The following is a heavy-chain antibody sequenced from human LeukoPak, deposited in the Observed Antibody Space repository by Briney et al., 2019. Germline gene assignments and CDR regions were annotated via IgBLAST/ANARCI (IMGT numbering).Heavy chain of an antibody. J-gene: IGHJ5*02. CDR3: ARGHYGSGSPPGDWFDP. D-gene: IGHD3-10*01. Sequence: GGSLRLSCAASGFTVSSNYMSWVRQAPGKGLEWVSVIYSGGSTYYADSVKGRFTISRDNSKNTLYLQMNSLRAEDTAVYYCARGHYGSGSPPGDWFDPWGQGTLVTVSS. CDR2: IYSGGST. CDR1: GFTVSSNY. V-gene: IGHV3-53*01.